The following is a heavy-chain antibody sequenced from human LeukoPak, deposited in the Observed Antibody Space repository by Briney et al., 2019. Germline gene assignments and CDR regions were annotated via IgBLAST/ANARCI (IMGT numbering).Heavy chain of an antibody. CDR3: ASRYSYGDGFDY. D-gene: IGHD5-18*01. CDR1: GYTFTSYD. J-gene: IGHJ4*02. V-gene: IGHV1-8*01. Sequence: ASVKVSCKASGYTFTSYDINWVRRATGQGLEWMGWMNPNSGNTGYAQKFQGRVTMTRNTSISTAYMELSSLRSEDTAVYYCASRYSYGDGFDYWGQGTLVTVSS. CDR2: MNPNSGNT.